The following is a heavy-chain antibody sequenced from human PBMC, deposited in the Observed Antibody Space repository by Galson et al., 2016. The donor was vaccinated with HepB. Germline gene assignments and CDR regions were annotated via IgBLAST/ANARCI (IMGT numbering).Heavy chain of an antibody. Sequence: SLRLSCAASGFTFSNYWMNWVRQAPGKGLEWVANIKQDGSEKYYVDSVKGRFTIPRDNAKNSLYLQMNGLRAEDTAVYYCARDMKWLRYWGQGTLVTVSS. CDR2: IKQDGSEK. CDR3: ARDMKWLRY. CDR1: GFTFSNYW. D-gene: IGHD5-12*01. J-gene: IGHJ4*02. V-gene: IGHV3-7*01.